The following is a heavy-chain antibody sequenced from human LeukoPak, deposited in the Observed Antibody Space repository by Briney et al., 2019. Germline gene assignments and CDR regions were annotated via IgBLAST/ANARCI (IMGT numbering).Heavy chain of an antibody. J-gene: IGHJ5*02. Sequence: SGPTLVNPTQTLTLTCTFSGFSPSTSGMCVSWIRQPPGNALEWLARIDWDDDKYYSTSLKTRLTISKDTSKNQVVLTMTNMDPVDTATYYCARIRLELDYGSGGRAYWFDPWGQGTLVTVSS. CDR3: ARIRLELDYGSGGRAYWFDP. CDR1: GFSPSTSGMC. V-gene: IGHV2-70*11. D-gene: IGHD3-10*01. CDR2: IDWDDDK.